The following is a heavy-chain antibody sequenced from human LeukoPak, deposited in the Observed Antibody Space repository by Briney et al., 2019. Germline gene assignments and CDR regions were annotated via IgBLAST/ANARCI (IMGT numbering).Heavy chain of an antibody. CDR2: ISSSSSFI. CDR3: ASGGGYYGSGSYSH. V-gene: IGHV3-21*01. J-gene: IGHJ4*02. Sequence: GGSLRLSCAASGFTFSSYWMSWVRQAPGKGLEWVSSISSSSSFIYYADSVKGRFTISRDNAKNSLYLQMNSLRAEDTAVYYCASGGGYYGSGSYSHWGQGTLVTVSS. D-gene: IGHD3-10*01. CDR1: GFTFSSYW.